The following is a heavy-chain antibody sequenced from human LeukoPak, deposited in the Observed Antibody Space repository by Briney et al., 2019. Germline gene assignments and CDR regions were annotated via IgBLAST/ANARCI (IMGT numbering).Heavy chain of an antibody. CDR3: ETKQWLAPPPDS. CDR2: VRYDGIDK. D-gene: IGHD6-19*01. CDR1: GVTFATYG. Sequence: PVGSLRLSCIASGVTFATYGMHWVRQAPGKGLEWVAFVRYDGIDKYYGDSVKGRFTVSRDNADNTMFLQMNSVRDEDTAVYYCETKQWLAPPPDSWGQVTPVTASS. J-gene: IGHJ4*02. V-gene: IGHV3-30*02.